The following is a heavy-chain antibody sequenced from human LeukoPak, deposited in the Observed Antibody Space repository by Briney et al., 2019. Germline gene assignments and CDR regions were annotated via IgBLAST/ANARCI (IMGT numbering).Heavy chain of an antibody. CDR2: IYHSGNT. Sequence: SQTLSLTCAVSGGSISSGGYSWSWIRQPPGKGLEWIGYIYHSGNTYYNPSLKSRVTISVDRSKNQFSRKLSSVTAADTAVYYCAREKGGYCSSTSCYGRGWFDPWGQGTLVTVSS. D-gene: IGHD2-2*01. V-gene: IGHV4-30-2*01. CDR1: GGSISSGGYS. J-gene: IGHJ5*02. CDR3: AREKGGYCSSTSCYGRGWFDP.